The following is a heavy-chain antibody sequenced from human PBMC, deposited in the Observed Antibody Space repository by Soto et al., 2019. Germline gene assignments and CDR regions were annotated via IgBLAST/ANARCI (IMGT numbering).Heavy chain of an antibody. CDR2: INHSGST. CDR1: GGSFSGYY. D-gene: IGHD2-2*01. CDR3: ATLTVVVPAAIGVNWFDP. V-gene: IGHV4-34*01. Sequence: PSETLSLTCAVYGGSFSGYYWSWIRQPPGKGLEWIGEINHSGSTNYNPSPKSRVTISVDTSKNQFSLKLSSVTAADTAVYYCATLTVVVPAAIGVNWFDPWGQGTLVTVSS. J-gene: IGHJ5*02.